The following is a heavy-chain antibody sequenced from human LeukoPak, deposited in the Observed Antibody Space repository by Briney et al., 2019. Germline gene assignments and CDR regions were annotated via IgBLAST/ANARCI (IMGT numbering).Heavy chain of an antibody. D-gene: IGHD3-10*01. CDR2: ISSSSYI. CDR1: GFTFSSYS. Sequence: GGSLRLSCAASGFTFSSYSMNWVRQAPGKGLEWVSSISSSSYIYYADSVKGRLTISRDNAKNSLYLQMNSLRAEDTAVYYCARRHYYGSGSYPDYWGQGTLVTISS. V-gene: IGHV3-21*01. J-gene: IGHJ4*02. CDR3: ARRHYYGSGSYPDY.